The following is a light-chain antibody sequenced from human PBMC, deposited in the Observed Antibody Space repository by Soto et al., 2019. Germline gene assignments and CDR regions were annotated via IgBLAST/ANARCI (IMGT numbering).Light chain of an antibody. CDR1: SSNIGINF. CDR2: GNR. J-gene: IGLJ3*02. V-gene: IGLV1-40*01. CDR3: QAYDYSLTASV. Sequence: QSVLTQPPSASGAPGQRVTISCSGSSSNIGINFVYWYQQLPGAAPKLVIFGNRNRPSGVPERFSGSKSGTSASLAITGLQAEDEADYYCQAYDYSLTASVFGGGTKVTVL.